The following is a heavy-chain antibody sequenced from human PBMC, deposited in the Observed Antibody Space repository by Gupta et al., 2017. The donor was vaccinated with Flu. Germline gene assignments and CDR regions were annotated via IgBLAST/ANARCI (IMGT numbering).Heavy chain of an antibody. CDR1: GLTLSGSH. CDR3: ARDPNWAFIL. V-gene: IGHV3-48*02. Sequence: EVQLVESGGGLVQPGGSLRLTCVMSGLTLSGSHMNWIRQAPGKGLEWIAYIGSGGNTDYADSVRGRFTISRDNARDSLFLQMNSLRDEDTALYYCARDPNWAFILWGQGAQVTVSS. CDR2: IGSGGNT. D-gene: IGHD2-8*01. J-gene: IGHJ4*02.